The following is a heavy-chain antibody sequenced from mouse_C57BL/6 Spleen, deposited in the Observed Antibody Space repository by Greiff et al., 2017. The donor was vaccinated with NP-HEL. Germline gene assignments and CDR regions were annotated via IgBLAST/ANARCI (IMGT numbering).Heavy chain of an antibody. V-gene: IGHV1-80*01. J-gene: IGHJ4*01. CDR3: ARQGVDYYGSSSYAMDY. D-gene: IGHD1-1*01. CDR2: IYPGDGDT. CDR1: GYAFSSYW. Sequence: QVQLQQSGAELVKPGASVKISCKASGYAFSSYWMNWVKQRPGKGLEWIGQIYPGDGDTNYNGKFKGKATLTADKSSSTAYMQLSSLTSEDSAVYFCARQGVDYYGSSSYAMDYWGQGTSVTVSS.